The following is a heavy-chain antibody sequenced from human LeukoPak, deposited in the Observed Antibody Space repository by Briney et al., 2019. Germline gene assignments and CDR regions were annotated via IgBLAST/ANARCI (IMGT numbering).Heavy chain of an antibody. J-gene: IGHJ4*02. CDR2: ISSSSSYI. V-gene: IGHV3-21*01. Sequence: GGSLRLSCAASGFTFSSYSMNWVRQARGKGLEWVSSISSSSSYIYYADSVKGRFTISRDNAKNSLYLQMNSLRAEDTAVYYCAREGYSYGIPHDYWGQGTLVTVSS. CDR1: GFTFSSYS. CDR3: AREGYSYGIPHDY. D-gene: IGHD5-18*01.